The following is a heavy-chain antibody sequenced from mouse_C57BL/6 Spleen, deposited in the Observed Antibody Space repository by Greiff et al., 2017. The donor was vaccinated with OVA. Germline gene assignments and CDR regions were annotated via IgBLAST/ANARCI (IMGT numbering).Heavy chain of an antibody. CDR3: AREDYYGSGGYFDV. J-gene: IGHJ1*03. CDR2: IHPNSGST. CDR1: GYTFTSYW. V-gene: IGHV1-64*01. D-gene: IGHD1-1*01. Sequence: VQLQQPGAELVKPGASVKLSCKASGYTFTSYWMHWVKQRPGQGLEWIGMIHPNSGSTNYNEKFKSKATLTVDKSSSTAYMQLSSLTSEDSAVYYCAREDYYGSGGYFDVWGTGTTVTVSS.